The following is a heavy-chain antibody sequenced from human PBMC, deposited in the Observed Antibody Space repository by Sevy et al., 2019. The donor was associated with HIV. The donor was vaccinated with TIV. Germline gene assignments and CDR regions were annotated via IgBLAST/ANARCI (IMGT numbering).Heavy chain of an antibody. J-gene: IGHJ4*02. D-gene: IGHD3-10*01. Sequence: ASVKVSCKASGYTFTSYGISWVRQAPGQGLEWMGWIGGYNGKTNYAQKLQGRVTMTTDTSTSTAYMELRSLRSDDKAVYYCARDPGMVRGATLDYWGQGTLVTVSS. V-gene: IGHV1-18*04. CDR3: ARDPGMVRGATLDY. CDR1: GYTFTSYG. CDR2: IGGYNGKT.